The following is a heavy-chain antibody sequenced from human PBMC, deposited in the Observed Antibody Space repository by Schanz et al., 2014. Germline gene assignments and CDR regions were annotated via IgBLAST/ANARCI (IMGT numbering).Heavy chain of an antibody. J-gene: IGHJ3*02. CDR1: GFAFSSFA. V-gene: IGHV3-21*04. D-gene: IGHD3-10*01. CDR2: ISTSGTYM. CDR3: AKGRFGELSAFDI. Sequence: EVQLVESGGGLVKPGGSLRLSCVASGFAFSSFAMTWVRQAPGRGLEWVSSISTSGTYMYIADSLKGRLTISSDDAKKSMYLQMNNLRGEDTAVYYCAKGRFGELSAFDIWGQGTMVAVSS.